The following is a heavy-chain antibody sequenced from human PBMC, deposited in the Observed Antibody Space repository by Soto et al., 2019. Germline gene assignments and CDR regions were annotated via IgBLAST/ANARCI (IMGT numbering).Heavy chain of an antibody. CDR3: AKGAPSITIFGVVT. CDR1: GYTFTGYY. J-gene: IGHJ5*02. D-gene: IGHD3-3*01. Sequence: ASLKVSCKASGYTFTGYYMHWVRQAPGQGLEWMGWINPNSGGTNYAQKFQGRVTMTRDTSISTAYMELSRLRSDDTAVYYCAKGAPSITIFGVVTWGQGTLVTVSS. V-gene: IGHV1-2*02. CDR2: INPNSGGT.